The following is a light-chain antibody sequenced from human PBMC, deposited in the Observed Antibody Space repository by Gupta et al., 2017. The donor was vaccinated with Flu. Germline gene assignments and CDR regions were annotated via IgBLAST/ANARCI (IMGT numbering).Light chain of an antibody. Sequence: SPSTLSASVGDRVTITCRASQSINTWLAWYQQKPGKAPNLLIYKASSLESGVPSRFSGSGSGTEFTLTISSLQPDDFATYYCQQYRSPWTFGQGTKVEIK. J-gene: IGKJ1*01. V-gene: IGKV1-5*03. CDR3: QQYRSPWT. CDR1: QSINTW. CDR2: KAS.